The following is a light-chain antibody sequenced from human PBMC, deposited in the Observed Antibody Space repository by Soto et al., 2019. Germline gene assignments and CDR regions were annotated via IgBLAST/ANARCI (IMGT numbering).Light chain of an antibody. Sequence: QSVLTQPRSVSGSPGQSVAISCTGTSSDVGGYDYVSWFQQHPGKAPKLMIYDVSKRPSGVPDRFSGSKSGNTASLTISGLQAEDEADYYCCSYAGSPYVFGTGTQLPVL. J-gene: IGLJ1*01. CDR2: DVS. CDR3: CSYAGSPYV. V-gene: IGLV2-11*01. CDR1: SSDVGGYDY.